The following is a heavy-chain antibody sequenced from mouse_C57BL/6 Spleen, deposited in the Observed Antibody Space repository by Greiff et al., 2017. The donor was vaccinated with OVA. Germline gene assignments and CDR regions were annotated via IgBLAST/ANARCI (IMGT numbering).Heavy chain of an antibody. D-gene: IGHD1-1*01. CDR3: ARGPSTVVRYYFDY. Sequence: EVQRVESEGGLVQPGSSMKLSCTASGFTFSDYYMAWVRQVPEKGLEWVANINYDGSSTYYLDSLKSRFIISRDNAKNILYLQMSSLKSEDTATYYCARGPSTVVRYYFDYWGQGTTLTVSS. CDR2: INYDGSST. J-gene: IGHJ2*01. V-gene: IGHV5-16*01. CDR1: GFTFSDYY.